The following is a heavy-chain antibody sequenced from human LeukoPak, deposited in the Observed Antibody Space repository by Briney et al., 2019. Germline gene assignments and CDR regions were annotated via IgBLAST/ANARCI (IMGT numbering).Heavy chain of an antibody. CDR2: ISYSGST. Sequence: PSETLSLTCTVSGGSISSSSYYWGWIRQPPRKGLEWIGNISYSGSTYYIPSLKSRVTISVDTSKNQFSLKLSSVTAADTAVYYCARLYSSRPDYWGQGTLVTVSS. D-gene: IGHD6-19*01. J-gene: IGHJ4*02. CDR1: GGSISSSSYY. V-gene: IGHV4-39*01. CDR3: ARLYSSRPDY.